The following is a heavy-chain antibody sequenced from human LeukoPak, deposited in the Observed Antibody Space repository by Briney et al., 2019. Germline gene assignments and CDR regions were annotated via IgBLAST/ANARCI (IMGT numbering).Heavy chain of an antibody. CDR2: IYSGGST. D-gene: IGHD2-2*01. CDR3: ARRFAVPAAIGAFDI. J-gene: IGHJ3*02. CDR1: GFTVSSNY. Sequence: AGGSLRLSCAASGFTVSSNYMSWVRQAPGKGLEWVSVIYSGGSTYYADSVKGRFTISRDNFKNTLYLQMNSLRAEDTAVYYCARRFAVPAAIGAFDIWGQGTMVTVSS. V-gene: IGHV3-66*04.